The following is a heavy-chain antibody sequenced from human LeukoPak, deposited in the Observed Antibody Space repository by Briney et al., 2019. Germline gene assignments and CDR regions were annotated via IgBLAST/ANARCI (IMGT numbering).Heavy chain of an antibody. CDR1: GYTFTSYG. D-gene: IGHD5-24*01. J-gene: IGHJ4*02. CDR3: ARDGRRVATKTPYPGY. V-gene: IGHV1-18*01. Sequence: EASVKVSCKASGYTFTSYGISWVRQAPGQGLEWMGWISAYNGNTNYAQKLQGRVTMTTDTSTSTAYMGLRSLRSDDTAVYYCARDGRRVATKTPYPGYWGQGTLVTVSS. CDR2: ISAYNGNT.